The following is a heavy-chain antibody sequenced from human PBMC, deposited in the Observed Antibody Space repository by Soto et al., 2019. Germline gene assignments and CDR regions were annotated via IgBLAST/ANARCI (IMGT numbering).Heavy chain of an antibody. CDR3: ARDWSSTYYYYGMDL. CDR2: ISYDGSNQ. J-gene: IGHJ6*02. CDR1: GFSFNRHG. V-gene: IGHV3-30-3*01. D-gene: IGHD2-2*01. Sequence: GGSLRLSCEASGFSFNRHGIHWARQAPGKGLEWLAVISYDGSNQDYADSVKGRFSISRDNSKNTVYLQMNSLRAEDTAVYYCARDWSSTYYYYGMDLWGQGTTVT.